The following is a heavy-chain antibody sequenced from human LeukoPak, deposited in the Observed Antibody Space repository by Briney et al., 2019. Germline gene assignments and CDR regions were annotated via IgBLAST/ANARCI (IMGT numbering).Heavy chain of an antibody. Sequence: SETLSLTCTVSGGSISSGSYYWGWIRQPPGKGLEWIGTISYTGSTNYNPSLKSRVTISLDTSKHQFSLQLTSVTAADTAVYYCASPFFDSSDYYYSAMDVWGQGTTVTVSS. CDR1: GGSISSGSYY. CDR2: ISYTGST. J-gene: IGHJ6*02. V-gene: IGHV4-39*07. D-gene: IGHD3-22*01. CDR3: ASPFFDSSDYYYSAMDV.